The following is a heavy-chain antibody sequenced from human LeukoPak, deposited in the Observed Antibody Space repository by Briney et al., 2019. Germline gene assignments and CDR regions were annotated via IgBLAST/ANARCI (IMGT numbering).Heavy chain of an antibody. V-gene: IGHV4-59*01. CDR3: VRDRELNY. CDR2: TYSSGST. Sequence: SETLSLTCTVSGGSISTYYWSWIRQPPGKGLEWLGYTYSSGSTLYNPSLKSRVTISVDTSRNEFSLRLTSVTAADAAVYYCVRDRELNYWGQGTLVTVSS. D-gene: IGHD3-10*01. CDR1: GGSISTYY. J-gene: IGHJ4*02.